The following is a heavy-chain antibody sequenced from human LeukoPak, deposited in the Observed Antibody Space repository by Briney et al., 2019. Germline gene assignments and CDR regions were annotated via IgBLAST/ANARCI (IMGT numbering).Heavy chain of an antibody. CDR3: ARDSRYYGSGGTDAFDI. CDR1: GGSISSGDYY. Sequence: SQTLSLTCTVSGGSISSGDYYWSWIRQPPGKGLEWIGYIYYSGSTYYNPSLTSRLTLSVDTTKHQFSLKLSSVTGTHTAVYYCARDSRYYGSGGTDAFDIWGQGTMVTVSS. D-gene: IGHD3-10*01. V-gene: IGHV4-30-4*08. J-gene: IGHJ3*02. CDR2: IYYSGST.